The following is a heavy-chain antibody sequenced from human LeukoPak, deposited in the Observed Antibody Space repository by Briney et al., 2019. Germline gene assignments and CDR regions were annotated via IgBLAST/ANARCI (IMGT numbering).Heavy chain of an antibody. D-gene: IGHD2-15*01. CDR3: ARAPLYCCGVNCYSPYYYYMDV. J-gene: IGHJ6*03. Sequence: PSETLSLTCTVSGGSISSGSYYWSWIRQPAGKGLEWIGRISTSGGTNYNPSLKSRVTISVDTSKSRFSLKLRSVTAADTAVYYCARAPLYCCGVNCYSPYYYYMDVWGKGTTLTVSS. CDR2: ISTSGGT. V-gene: IGHV4-61*02. CDR1: GGSISSGSYY.